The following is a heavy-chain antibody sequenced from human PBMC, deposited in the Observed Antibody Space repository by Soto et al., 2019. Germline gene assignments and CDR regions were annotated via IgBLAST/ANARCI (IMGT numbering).Heavy chain of an antibody. J-gene: IGHJ6*02. CDR1: GYTFTSYY. D-gene: IGHD6-6*01. V-gene: IGHV1-46*01. CDR3: ARDQLKSGSIAARHPISYYYYGMDV. Sequence: AASVKVSCKASGYTFTSYYMHWVRQAPGQGLEWMGIINPSGGSTSYAQKFQGRVTMTRDTSTSTVYMELSSLRSEDTAVYYCARDQLKSGSIAARHPISYYYYGMDVWGQGTTVTVSS. CDR2: INPSGGST.